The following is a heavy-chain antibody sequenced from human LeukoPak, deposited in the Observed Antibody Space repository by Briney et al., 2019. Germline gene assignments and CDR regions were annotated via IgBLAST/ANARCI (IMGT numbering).Heavy chain of an antibody. V-gene: IGHV4-4*07. Sequence: SETLSLTCTVSGGSISSYYWSWIRQPAGKGLEWIGRIYTSGSTNYIPSLKSRVTMSVDTSKNQFSLKLSSVTAADTAVYYCARASEGELPYYYYYMDVWGKGTTVTVSS. CDR3: ARASEGELPYYYYYMDV. CDR1: GGSISSYY. J-gene: IGHJ6*03. CDR2: IYTSGST. D-gene: IGHD1-7*01.